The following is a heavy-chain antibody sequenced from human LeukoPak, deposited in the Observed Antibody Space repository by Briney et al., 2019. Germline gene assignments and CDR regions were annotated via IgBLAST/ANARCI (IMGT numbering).Heavy chain of an antibody. CDR2: INPNSGGT. CDR3: ARASRRRDYGGNLSY. J-gene: IGHJ4*02. Sequence: ASVKVSCKASGYTFTGYYMHWVRQAPGQGLEWMGWINPNSGGTNYAQKFQGRVTMTRDTSISTAYMELSRLRSDDTAVYYCARASRRRDYGGNLSYWGQGTLVTVSS. D-gene: IGHD4-23*01. V-gene: IGHV1-2*02. CDR1: GYTFTGYY.